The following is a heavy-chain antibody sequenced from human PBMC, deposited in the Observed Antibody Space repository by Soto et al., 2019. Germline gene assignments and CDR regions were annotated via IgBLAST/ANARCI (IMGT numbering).Heavy chain of an antibody. Sequence: SVKVSCKASGGAFSSYAISWVRQAPGQGLEWMGGIIPIFGTANYAQKFQGRVTITADESTSTAYMELSSLRSEDTAVYYCARDRAIVGVERPYAFDIWGQGTMVTVSS. CDR3: ARDRAIVGVERPYAFDI. V-gene: IGHV1-69*13. CDR1: GGAFSSYA. J-gene: IGHJ3*02. D-gene: IGHD3-3*01. CDR2: IIPIFGTA.